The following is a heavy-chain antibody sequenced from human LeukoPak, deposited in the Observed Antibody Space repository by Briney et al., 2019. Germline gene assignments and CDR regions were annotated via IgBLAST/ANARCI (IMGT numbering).Heavy chain of an antibody. Sequence: GGSLRLSCAASGFTFSSYWMSWVRQAPGKGLGWVANIKQDGGEKYYVDSVKGRFTISRDNAKNSLYLQMNSLRAEDTAVYYCARGGRGYCSSTSCYWGWFDPWGQGALVTVSS. D-gene: IGHD2-2*03. V-gene: IGHV3-7*01. CDR3: ARGGRGYCSSTSCYWGWFDP. CDR2: IKQDGGEK. J-gene: IGHJ5*02. CDR1: GFTFSSYW.